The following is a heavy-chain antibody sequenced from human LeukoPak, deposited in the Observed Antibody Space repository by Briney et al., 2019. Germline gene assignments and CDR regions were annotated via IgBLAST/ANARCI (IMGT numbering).Heavy chain of an antibody. CDR3: VRGPARIRY. CDR2: IKTKTEGDRT. V-gene: IGHV3-15*01. CDR1: GFTFSNAR. J-gene: IGHJ4*02. D-gene: IGHD6-6*01. Sequence: GGSLRLSCVVSGFTFSNARMSWIRQAPGKGLEWVGRIKTKTEGDRTDYAAPVEGRFTISRDDSKNTLSLQMNSLKTEDTAVYYCVRGPARIRYWGQGTLVTVSS.